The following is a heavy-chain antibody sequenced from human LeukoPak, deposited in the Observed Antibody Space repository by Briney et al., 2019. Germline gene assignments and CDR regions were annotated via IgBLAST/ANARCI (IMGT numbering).Heavy chain of an antibody. CDR1: GFTFSSYW. CDR2: INTDGTGT. V-gene: IGHV3-74*01. D-gene: IGHD4-11*01. J-gene: IGHJ4*02. CDR3: ARLMSTVTEGFDY. Sequence: GGSLRLSCAASGFTFSSYWMHWVRQAPGKELVWVSHINTDGTGTTYADSVKGRFTISRDNAKNTLYLQMNSLRAEDTAVYYYARLMSTVTEGFDYWGQGTLVTVSS.